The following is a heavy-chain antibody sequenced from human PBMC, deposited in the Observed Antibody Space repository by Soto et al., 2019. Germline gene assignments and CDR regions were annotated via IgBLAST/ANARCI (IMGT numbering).Heavy chain of an antibody. V-gene: IGHV2-5*02. Sequence: QITLKESGPTLVKPTQTLTLTCTFSGFSLSSSGVGVGWIRQPPGKALEWLALIYWDDDTRYSPSLKSRLTLNNDTSNNQVVLTMTNMDPVDTATYYCAHSLSDYGAYVPHNWFDPWGQGTLVTVSS. CDR1: GFSLSSSGVG. D-gene: IGHD4-17*01. CDR2: IYWDDDT. J-gene: IGHJ5*02. CDR3: AHSLSDYGAYVPHNWFDP.